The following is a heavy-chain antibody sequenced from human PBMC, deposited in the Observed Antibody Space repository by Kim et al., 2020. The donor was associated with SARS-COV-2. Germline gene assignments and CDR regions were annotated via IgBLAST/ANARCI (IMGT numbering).Heavy chain of an antibody. Sequence: SETLSLTCTVSGGSVSSRSYYWNWIRQPPGKGLQWIGYISYGGSTNSNPSLKSRVTISLDTSTNQFSLKLTSVTGADTAVYYCARDAAGGPSNYGVDVWGQGTTVTASS. J-gene: IGHJ6*02. CDR2: ISYGGST. CDR1: GGSVSSRSYY. D-gene: IGHD3-16*01. V-gene: IGHV4-61*01. CDR3: ARDAAGGPSNYGVDV.